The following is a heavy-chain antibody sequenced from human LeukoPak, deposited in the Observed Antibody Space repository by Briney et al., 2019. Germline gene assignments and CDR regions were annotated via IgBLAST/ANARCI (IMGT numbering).Heavy chain of an antibody. CDR1: GYTFTSYY. D-gene: IGHD3-10*01. V-gene: IGHV1-46*01. CDR2: INPSGGST. CDR3: ARGRPLLWFGESPETRNWFDP. J-gene: IGHJ5*02. Sequence: GAPVKVSCKASGYTFTSYYMHWVRQAPGQGLEWMGIINPSGGSTSYAQKFQGRVTMTRDTSTSTVYMELSSLRSEDTAVYYCARGRPLLWFGESPETRNWFDPWGQGTLVTVSS.